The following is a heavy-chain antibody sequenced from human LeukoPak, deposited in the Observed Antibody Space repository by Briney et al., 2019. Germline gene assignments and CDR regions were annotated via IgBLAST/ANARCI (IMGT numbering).Heavy chain of an antibody. Sequence: GGSLRLSCAASEFTFSNFWMNWVRQAPGKGLEWVANIKKDGSEKYYVDSVKGRFTISRDNAKNSLYLQMNSLRAEDTAVYYCARDYYYDSSGYHDLDAFDIWGQGTMVTVSS. D-gene: IGHD3-22*01. CDR3: ARDYYYDSSGYHDLDAFDI. CDR2: IKKDGSEK. J-gene: IGHJ3*02. CDR1: EFTFSNFW. V-gene: IGHV3-7*01.